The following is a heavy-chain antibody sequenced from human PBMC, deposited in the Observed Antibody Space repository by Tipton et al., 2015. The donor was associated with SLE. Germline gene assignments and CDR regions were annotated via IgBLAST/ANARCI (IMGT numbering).Heavy chain of an antibody. J-gene: IGHJ4*02. CDR1: GGSISSYY. Sequence: TLSLTCTVSGGSISSYYWSWIRQPPGKGLEWIGYIYYSGSTNYNPSLKSRVTISVDMSKNQFSLKLSSVTAADTAMYYCARRKSSSSGEFDHWGQGSLVTVPS. V-gene: IGHV4-59*01. CDR2: IYYSGST. D-gene: IGHD2-2*01. CDR3: ARRKSSSSGEFDH.